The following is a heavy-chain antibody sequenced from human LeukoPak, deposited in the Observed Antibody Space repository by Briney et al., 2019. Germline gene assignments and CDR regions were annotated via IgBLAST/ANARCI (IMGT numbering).Heavy chain of an antibody. D-gene: IGHD3-3*02. CDR3: AREEVLVGAFDI. CDR1: GYTFTSYC. Sequence: ASVKVSCKASGYTFTSYCMHWVRQAPGQGLEWMGIINPSGGSTSYAQKFQGRVTMTRDTSTSTVYMELSSLRSEDTAVYYCAREEVLVGAFDIWGQGTMVTVSS. V-gene: IGHV1-46*01. J-gene: IGHJ3*02. CDR2: INPSGGST.